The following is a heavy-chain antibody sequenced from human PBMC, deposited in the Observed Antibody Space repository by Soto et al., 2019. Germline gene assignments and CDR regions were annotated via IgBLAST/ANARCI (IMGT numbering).Heavy chain of an antibody. CDR3: AGQLYYVSGSYNPYYYYYGMDV. CDR2: IYPGNSDT. Sequence: ESLKISCKGSGYSFTSYWIGWVRQMPGKGLERMGIIYPGNSDTRYSPYFQGQVTISADKSISTAYLQWSSLKASDTAMYYCAGQLYYVSGSYNPYYYYYGMDVWGQGTTVTVSS. CDR1: GYSFTSYW. V-gene: IGHV5-51*01. D-gene: IGHD3-10*01. J-gene: IGHJ6*02.